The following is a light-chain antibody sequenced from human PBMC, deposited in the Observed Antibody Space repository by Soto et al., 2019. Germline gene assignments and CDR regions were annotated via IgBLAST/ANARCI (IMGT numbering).Light chain of an antibody. CDR2: YDN. V-gene: IGLV1-44*01. J-gene: IGLJ1*01. Sequence: QSVLTQPPSASGTPGQRVTISCSGSNSNIGSNTVNWYQQLPGTAPKLLIYYDNLRPSGVPDRISGSKSGTSASLAISGLQSDDGADYYCAAWDDSLNCRVFGTGTRSPS. CDR1: NSNIGSNT. CDR3: AAWDDSLNCRV.